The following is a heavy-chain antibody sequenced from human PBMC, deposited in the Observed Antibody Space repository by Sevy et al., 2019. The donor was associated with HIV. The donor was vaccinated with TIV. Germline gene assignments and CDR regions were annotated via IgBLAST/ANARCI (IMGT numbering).Heavy chain of an antibody. CDR3: ARDPHDYGDYVGDAFDI. Sequence: ASVKVSCKASGYTFTGYYMHWVRQAPGQGLEWMGRINPNSGGTNYAQTFQGRVTMTRDTSISTAYMELSRLGSDDTAVYYCARDPHDYGDYVGDAFDIWGQGTMVTVSS. J-gene: IGHJ3*02. V-gene: IGHV1-2*06. CDR1: GYTFTGYY. CDR2: INPNSGGT. D-gene: IGHD4-17*01.